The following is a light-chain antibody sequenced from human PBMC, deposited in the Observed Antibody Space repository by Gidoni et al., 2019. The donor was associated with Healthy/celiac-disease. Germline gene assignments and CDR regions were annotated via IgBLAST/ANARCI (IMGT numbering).Light chain of an antibody. CDR3: QQYGSSRT. V-gene: IGKV3-20*01. CDR1: QSVSSSY. Sequence: EIVLTQSPGTLSLSPGERATLSCRARQSVSSSYLAWYQQKPGQAPRLLIYGASSRATGIPDRFIGSGSGTDFTLTISRLEPEDFAVYYCQQYGSSRTFGQGTKVEIK. CDR2: GAS. J-gene: IGKJ1*01.